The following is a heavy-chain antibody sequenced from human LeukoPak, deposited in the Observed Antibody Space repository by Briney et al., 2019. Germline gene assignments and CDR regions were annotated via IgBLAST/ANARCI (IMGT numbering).Heavy chain of an antibody. J-gene: IGHJ5*02. CDR2: VYYSGST. CDR1: GGSISGYY. V-gene: IGHV4-59*01. CDR3: ARDLRYGSGSYLRWFDP. D-gene: IGHD3-10*01. Sequence: SETLSLTCSVSGGSISGYYWSWIRQPPGKGLEWIGYVYYSGSTNYNPSLKSRVTISVDTSRNQFSLKLTSVTAADTAVYYCARDLRYGSGSYLRWFDPWGQGTLVTVSS.